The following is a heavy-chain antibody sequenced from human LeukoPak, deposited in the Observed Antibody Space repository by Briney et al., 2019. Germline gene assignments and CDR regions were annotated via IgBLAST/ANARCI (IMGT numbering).Heavy chain of an antibody. J-gene: IGHJ4*02. CDR2: ISGSGGST. CDR3: AKGPYYDILTGYYKEGFHY. D-gene: IGHD3-9*01. Sequence: GGSLRLSCAASGFTFSSYAMSWVRQAPGKGLEWVSAISGSGGSTYYADSVKGRFTISRDNSKNTLYLQMNSLGAEDTAVYYCAKGPYYDILTGYYKEGFHYWGQGTLVTVSS. CDR1: GFTFSSYA. V-gene: IGHV3-23*01.